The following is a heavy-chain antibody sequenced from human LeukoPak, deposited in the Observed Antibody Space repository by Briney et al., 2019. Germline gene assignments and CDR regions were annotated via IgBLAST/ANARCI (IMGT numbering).Heavy chain of an antibody. J-gene: IGHJ5*02. CDR3: AIDVSGDGLKLDP. Sequence: VASVRVSCKVSVYSLTDYPMHWVRQVPGKGLEWMGGFDQEDGETFYTQKFQGRVTMTEDASTDTAYLELTSLTSEDTAVYYCAIDVSGDGLKLDPWGQGTLVTVSS. CDR1: VYSLTDYP. V-gene: IGHV1-24*01. D-gene: IGHD2-21*02. CDR2: FDQEDGET.